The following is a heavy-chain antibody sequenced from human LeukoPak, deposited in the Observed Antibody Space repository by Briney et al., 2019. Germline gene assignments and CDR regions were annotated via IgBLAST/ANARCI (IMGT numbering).Heavy chain of an antibody. CDR1: GFDFSTYA. Sequence: GGSLRLSCVASGFDFSTYAMSWVRQAPGKGLEWVANIKQDGSEKYYVDSVKGRFTTSRDNAKNSLYLQMNSLRAEDTAVYYCARDPSAYYYDSSGSIESGAKGYWGQGTLVTVSS. V-gene: IGHV3-7*01. CDR2: IKQDGSEK. CDR3: ARDPSAYYYDSSGSIESGAKGY. D-gene: IGHD3-22*01. J-gene: IGHJ4*02.